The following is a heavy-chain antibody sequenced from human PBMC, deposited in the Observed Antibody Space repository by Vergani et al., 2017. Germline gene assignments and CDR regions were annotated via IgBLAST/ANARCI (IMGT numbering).Heavy chain of an antibody. V-gene: IGHV4-39*01. CDR1: GGSISSISYY. CDR3: ASRSGNGYDDYGMDV. D-gene: IGHD6-19*01. J-gene: IGHJ6*02. Sequence: QLQLQESGPGLVKPSETLSLTCTVSGGSISSISYYWGWVRQPPGKGLEWIWSIYYSGSTYYNPSLKSRVTISVDTSENQFSLKLSSVTAADPAVYYCASRSGNGYDDYGMDVWGQGTTVTVSS. CDR2: IYYSGST.